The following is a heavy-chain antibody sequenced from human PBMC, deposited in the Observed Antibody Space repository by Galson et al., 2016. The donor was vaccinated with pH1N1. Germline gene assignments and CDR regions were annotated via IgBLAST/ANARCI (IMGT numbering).Heavy chain of an antibody. D-gene: IGHD3-22*01. J-gene: IGHJ4*01. CDR1: GFTFSSFD. CDR2: VSATGRSR. CDR3: AKDQSTKIIFQGTFDN. V-gene: IGHV3-23*01. Sequence: SLRLSCAASGFTFSSFDIHWVRQVPGKGLEWVSFVSATGRSRYYADSVKGRFTISRDDSKNTVSLKVSSLRVEDTALYYCAKDQSTKIIFQGTFDNWGRGTLVTVSS.